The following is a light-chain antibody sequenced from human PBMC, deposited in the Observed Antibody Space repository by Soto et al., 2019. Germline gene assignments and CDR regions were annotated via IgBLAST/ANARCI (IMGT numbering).Light chain of an antibody. CDR3: QQLNNYPPPT. CDR1: QGISSA. V-gene: IGKV1D-13*01. Sequence: ALQLTQSPSSLSASVGDRVTITCRASQGISSALAWYQQKPGKAPKLLIYDASSLESGVPSRFSGRGSGTDFTLTISSLQPEDFATEYCQQLNNYPPPTLGQGTKLEIK. CDR2: DAS. J-gene: IGKJ2*01.